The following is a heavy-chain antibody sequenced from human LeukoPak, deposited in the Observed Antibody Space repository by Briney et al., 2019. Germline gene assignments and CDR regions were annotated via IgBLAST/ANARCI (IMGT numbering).Heavy chain of an antibody. CDR2: IYYSGST. D-gene: IGHD3-3*01. CDR1: GGSISSYY. J-gene: IGHJ4*02. Sequence: PSETLSLTCTVSGGSISSYYWSWIRQPPGKGLEWIGYIYYSGSTNYNPSLKSRVTISVDTSKNQSSLKLSSVTAADTAVYYCARAPQTYYDFWSGYSEAPQFDYWGQGTLVTVSS. V-gene: IGHV4-59*01. CDR3: ARAPQTYYDFWSGYSEAPQFDY.